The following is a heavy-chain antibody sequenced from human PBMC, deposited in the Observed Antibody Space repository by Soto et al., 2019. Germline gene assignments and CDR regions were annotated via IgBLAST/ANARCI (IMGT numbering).Heavy chain of an antibody. CDR2: MNPNSGNT. CDR3: VRMASSGTLNWFDP. V-gene: IGHV1-8*01. J-gene: IGHJ5*02. D-gene: IGHD1-1*01. Sequence: ASLKVSCKASESTFMNYYISWVRQATGQGLEWMGWMNPNSGNTGYALKFQGRVSMTRNTSIYTVYLELSSLASDDTAVYYCVRMASSGTLNWFDPWGQGTLVTVSS. CDR1: ESTFMNYY.